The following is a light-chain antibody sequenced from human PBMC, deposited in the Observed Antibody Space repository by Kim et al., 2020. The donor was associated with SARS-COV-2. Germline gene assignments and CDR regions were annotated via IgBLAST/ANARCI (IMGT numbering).Light chain of an antibody. CDR2: GAS. CDR1: QSVKNN. V-gene: IGKV3-15*01. Sequence: SPGERVTLSCRASQSVKNNLAWYQQRPGQATRLLIYGASTRATGFSARFSGSGSGTEFSLTIRSLQSEDLAVYYCQQYNDWPLLTFGGGTKVDIK. CDR3: QQYNDWPLLT. J-gene: IGKJ4*01.